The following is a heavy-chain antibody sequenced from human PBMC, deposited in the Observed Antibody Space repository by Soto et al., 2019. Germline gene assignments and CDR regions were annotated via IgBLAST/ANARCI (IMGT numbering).Heavy chain of an antibody. CDR3: ARGSPYGPCAY. V-gene: IGHV3-13*01. J-gene: IGHJ4*02. CDR1: GFSFSSYD. CDR2: IGTVGDT. D-gene: IGHD2-21*01. Sequence: GGSLRLSCAASGFSFSSYDMHWVRQPTGKGLEWVSAIGTVGDTYYPDSVKGRFTISRENAGNSLYLQMNSLRAEDTAVYYCARGSPYGPCAYWGQGTLVTVSS.